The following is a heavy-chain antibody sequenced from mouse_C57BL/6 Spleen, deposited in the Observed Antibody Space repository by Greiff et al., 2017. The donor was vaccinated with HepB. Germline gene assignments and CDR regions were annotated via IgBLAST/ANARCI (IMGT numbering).Heavy chain of an antibody. CDR1: GYTFTDHT. Sequence: VKLMESDAELVKPGASVKISCKVSGYTFTDHTIHWMKQRPEQGLEWIGYIYPRDGSTKYNEKFKGKATLTADKSSSTAYMQLNSLTSEDSAVYFCASSYYYGSSYYAMDYWGQGTSVTVSS. D-gene: IGHD1-1*01. CDR2: IYPRDGST. J-gene: IGHJ4*01. CDR3: ASSYYYGSSYYAMDY. V-gene: IGHV1-78*01.